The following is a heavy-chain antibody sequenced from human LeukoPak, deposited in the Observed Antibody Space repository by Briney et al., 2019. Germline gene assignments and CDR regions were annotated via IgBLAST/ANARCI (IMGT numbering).Heavy chain of an antibody. CDR3: AREAAAGTRQSDAFDI. CDR1: GGSISSSSYY. Sequence: PSETLSLTCTASGGSISSSSYYWGWIRQPPGKGLEWIGSIYYSGSTYYNPSLKSRVTISVDTSKNQFSLKLSSVTAADTAVYYCAREAAAGTRQSDAFDIWGQGTMVTVSS. J-gene: IGHJ3*02. D-gene: IGHD6-13*01. CDR2: IYYSGST. V-gene: IGHV4-39*02.